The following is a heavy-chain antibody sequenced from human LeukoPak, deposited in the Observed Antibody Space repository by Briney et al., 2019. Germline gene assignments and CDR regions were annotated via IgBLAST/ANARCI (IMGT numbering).Heavy chain of an antibody. CDR3: AKDRSSTGEVRSPQDY. J-gene: IGHJ4*02. CDR2: ISGSGGST. D-gene: IGHD1-1*01. CDR1: GFTFSSYG. V-gene: IGHV3-23*01. Sequence: GGSLRLSCAASGFTFSSYGMSWVRQAPGKGLEWVSAISGSGGSTYYADSVKGRFTISRDNSKNTLYLQMNSLRAEDTAVYYCAKDRSSTGEVRSPQDYWGQGTLVTVSS.